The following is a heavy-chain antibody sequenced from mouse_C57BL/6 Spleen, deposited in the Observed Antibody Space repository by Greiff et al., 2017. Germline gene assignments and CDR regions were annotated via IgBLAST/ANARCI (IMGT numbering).Heavy chain of an antibody. V-gene: IGHV3-8*01. CDR2: ISYSGST. J-gene: IGHJ4*01. CDR3: ALGGYYYGSSPYAMDY. Sequence: EVQLQQSGPGLAKPSQTLSLTCSVTGYSITSDYWNWIRKFPGNKLEYMGYISYSGSTYYNPSLKSRISITRDTSKNQYYLQLNSVTTEDTATYYCALGGYYYGSSPYAMDYWGQGTSVTVSS. CDR1: GYSITSDY. D-gene: IGHD1-1*01.